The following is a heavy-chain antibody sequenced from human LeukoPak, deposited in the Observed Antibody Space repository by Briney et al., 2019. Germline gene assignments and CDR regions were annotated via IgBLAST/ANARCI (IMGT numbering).Heavy chain of an antibody. J-gene: IGHJ4*02. CDR3: AKDIAAGYSSRGFDY. CDR1: GFTFDDYA. V-gene: IGHV3-9*01. CDR2: ITWNSGNM. Sequence: PGGSLRLSCAASGFTFDDYAMHWVRQAPGKGLEWISGITWNSGNMAYADSVKGRFTISRDNAKNSLYLQMNSLRAEDTALYYCAKDIAAGYSSRGFDYWGQGTLVTVSA. D-gene: IGHD6-13*01.